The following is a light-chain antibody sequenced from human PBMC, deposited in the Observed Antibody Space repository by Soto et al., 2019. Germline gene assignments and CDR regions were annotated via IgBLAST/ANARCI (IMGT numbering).Light chain of an antibody. Sequence: EILLTQSPGILPLSPGERASLSCWASQSISSSFLAWYQQKPGQAPRLLIYDASTRATGIPDRFSGSGSGTDFTLTISSLEPEDFAVYYCQQRSNWHPITFGQGTRLEIK. CDR2: DAS. J-gene: IGKJ5*01. CDR1: QSISSSF. V-gene: IGKV3D-20*02. CDR3: QQRSNWHPIT.